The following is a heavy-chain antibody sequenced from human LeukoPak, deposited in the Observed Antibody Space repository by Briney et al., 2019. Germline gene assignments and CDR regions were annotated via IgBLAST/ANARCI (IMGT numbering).Heavy chain of an antibody. Sequence: PSQTLSLTCTVSGGSISSGGYYWSWIRQHPGKGLEWIGYIYYSGSTYYNPSLTRRVTISVDTSKNQFSLKLSSVTAADPAVYYCARALNTPLLYGDCDWFDPWGQGTLVTVSS. J-gene: IGHJ5*02. CDR2: IYYSGST. CDR1: GGSISSGGYY. V-gene: IGHV4-31*03. CDR3: ARALNTPLLYGDCDWFDP. D-gene: IGHD4-17*01.